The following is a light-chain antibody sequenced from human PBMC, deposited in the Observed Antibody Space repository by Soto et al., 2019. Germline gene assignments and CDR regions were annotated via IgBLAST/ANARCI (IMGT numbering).Light chain of an antibody. CDR3: AAWDDSLNGLL. J-gene: IGLJ3*02. CDR1: NSNIGDNS. CDR2: SDN. Sequence: QSVLTQPPSASGTPGQVFTISCSGSNSNIGDNSVNWYQQLPGTAPKLLIYSDNRRPSGVPDRFSGSKSGTSASLAISGLQSEDEAEYYCAAWDDSLNGLLFXGGTQMTVL. V-gene: IGLV1-44*01.